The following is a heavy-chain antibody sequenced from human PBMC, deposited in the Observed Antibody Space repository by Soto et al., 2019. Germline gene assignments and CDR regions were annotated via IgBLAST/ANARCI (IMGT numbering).Heavy chain of an antibody. V-gene: IGHV3-23*01. J-gene: IGHJ5*02. Sequence: GGSLRLSCAASGFTFSSYAMSWVRQAPGKGLEWVSAISGSGGSTYYADSVKGRFTISRDNSKNTLYLQMNSLRAEDTAVYYCAKDLGYSSSPGENWFDPWGQGTLVTVSS. D-gene: IGHD6-13*01. CDR2: ISGSGGST. CDR3: AKDLGYSSSPGENWFDP. CDR1: GFTFSSYA.